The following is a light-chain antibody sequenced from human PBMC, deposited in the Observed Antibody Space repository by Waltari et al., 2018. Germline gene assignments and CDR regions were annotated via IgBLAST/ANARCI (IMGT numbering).Light chain of an antibody. CDR1: GLAKQH. J-gene: IGLJ2*01. V-gene: IGLV3-25*03. Sequence: SYELTQPPSVSVPPGQTARIPCSGAGLAKQHAYWYPQNPGQAPVVVIYKDRERPSGIPARFSGASSGTTVSLTITGVQAEDEADYHCQSADSSGTVTFGGGTKLTVL. CDR3: QSADSSGTVT. CDR2: KDR.